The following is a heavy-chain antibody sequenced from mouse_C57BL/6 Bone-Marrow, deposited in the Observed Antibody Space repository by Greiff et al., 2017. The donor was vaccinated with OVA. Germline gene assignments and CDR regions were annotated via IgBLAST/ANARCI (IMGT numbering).Heavy chain of an antibody. Sequence: QVQLQQPGAELVKPGASVKLSCKASGYTFTSYWMHWVKQRPGQGLEWIGMIHPNSGSTNYNEKFKSKATLTVDKSSSTSYMQLSSLTSEDSAVYYCAREDYYGYAMGYWGQGTAVTVSS. CDR1: GYTFTSYW. CDR3: AREDYYGYAMGY. J-gene: IGHJ4*01. V-gene: IGHV1-64*01. CDR2: IHPNSGST. D-gene: IGHD1-1*01.